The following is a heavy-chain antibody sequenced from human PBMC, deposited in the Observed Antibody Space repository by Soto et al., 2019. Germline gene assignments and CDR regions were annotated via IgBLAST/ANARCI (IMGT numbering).Heavy chain of an antibody. CDR1: GFTFSSYW. J-gene: IGHJ3*02. D-gene: IGHD2-2*01. Sequence: GGSLRLSCAASGFTFSSYWMHWVRQAPGKGLEWVAVIWYDGSNKYYADSVKGRFTISRDNSKNTLYLQMNSLRAEDTAVYYCARGGKYQLLGAFDIWGQGTMVTVSS. CDR2: IWYDGSNK. V-gene: IGHV3-33*08. CDR3: ARGGKYQLLGAFDI.